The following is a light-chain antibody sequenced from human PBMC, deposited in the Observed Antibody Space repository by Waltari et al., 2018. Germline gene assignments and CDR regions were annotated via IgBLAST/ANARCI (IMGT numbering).Light chain of an antibody. CDR2: DTS. CDR3: QQTSSWPLT. Sequence: EIVLTQSPATLSLSPGQRVTLSCRASQSVSINLGWYQQKLGQPPRLLLYDTSNRATGIPDRFSASGFGTDFTLTISSLEPEDFAVYFCQQTSSWPLTFGGGTKVEIK. CDR1: QSVSIN. J-gene: IGKJ4*01. V-gene: IGKV3-11*01.